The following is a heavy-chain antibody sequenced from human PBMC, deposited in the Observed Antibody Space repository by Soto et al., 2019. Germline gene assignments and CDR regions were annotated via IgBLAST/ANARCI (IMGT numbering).Heavy chain of an antibody. CDR1: GFTFHIYA. D-gene: IGHD3-22*01. V-gene: IGHV3-23*01. J-gene: IGHJ4*02. CDR3: AKDRYLDHDSRGYLFDN. Sequence: EVQLLESGGDLIQPGGSLRLSCAASGFTFHIYAMTWVRQAPGKGLEWVSAISRYGDITYYADSVEGRFSISRDNSKNPLYLQMNSLRAEDTAVYYCAKDRYLDHDSRGYLFDNWGQGTLVTVSS. CDR2: ISRYGDIT.